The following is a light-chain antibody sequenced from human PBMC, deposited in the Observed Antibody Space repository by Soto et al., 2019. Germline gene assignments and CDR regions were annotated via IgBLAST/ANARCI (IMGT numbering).Light chain of an antibody. CDR2: RAS. CDR1: QSLGGN. CDR3: QQYNNWPPWT. V-gene: IGKV3-15*01. J-gene: IGKJ1*01. Sequence: EIVMTQSPATLAVSPGDTATLSCRASQSLGGNLAWYQQKPGQAPRLLIFRASSTATGVPARFSASASGTEFTLTISGLQSDDFAVYYCQQYNNWPPWTFGPGTKVEIK.